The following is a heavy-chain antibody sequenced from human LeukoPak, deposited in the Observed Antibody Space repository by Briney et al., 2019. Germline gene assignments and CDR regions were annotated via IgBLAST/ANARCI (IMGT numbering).Heavy chain of an antibody. CDR3: ARGSSGWYSIDY. D-gene: IGHD6-19*01. CDR2: IYSSGTT. V-gene: IGHV4-4*07. Sequence: SETPSLTCTVSGGSINNYYWSWIRQPAGKGLEWIGRIYSSGTTNYNPSLNSRVTMSVDTSKNQFSLKLTSVTAADTAMYYCARGSSGWYSIDYWGQGTLVTVSS. J-gene: IGHJ4*02. CDR1: GGSINNYY.